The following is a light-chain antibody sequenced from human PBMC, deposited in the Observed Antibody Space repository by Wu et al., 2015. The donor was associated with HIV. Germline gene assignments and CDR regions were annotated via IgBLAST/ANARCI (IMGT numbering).Light chain of an antibody. V-gene: IGKV1-17*03. Sequence: DIQMTQSPSAMSASVGDRVTITCRASQGISNFLAWFQQKPGKAPKRLIYGSSTLQSGVPSRFSGFGSGTEFTLTINSLQPDDFATYYCLQHDSLPPTFGQGTKVEIK. CDR1: QGISNF. CDR2: GSS. J-gene: IGKJ1*01. CDR3: LQHDSLPPT.